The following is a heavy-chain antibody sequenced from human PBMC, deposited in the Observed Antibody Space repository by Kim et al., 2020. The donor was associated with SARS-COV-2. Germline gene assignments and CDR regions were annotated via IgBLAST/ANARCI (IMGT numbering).Heavy chain of an antibody. V-gene: IGHV3-74*01. D-gene: IGHD1-1*01. Sequence: YADSVKGRFTISRDNAKNTLYLQMNSLRAEDTAVYYCARVSRTTGFDFDYWGQGTLVTVSS. J-gene: IGHJ4*02. CDR3: ARVSRTTGFDFDY.